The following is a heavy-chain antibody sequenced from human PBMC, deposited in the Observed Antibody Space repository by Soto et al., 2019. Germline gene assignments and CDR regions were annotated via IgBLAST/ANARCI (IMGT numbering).Heavy chain of an antibody. CDR1: GYTFASYY. Sequence: QVQLVQSGAEVKKPGASVKVSCKASGYTFASYYMHWVRQAPGQGLEWMGIINPSGGSTSYAQKFQGRVTMTRDTSTSTVYMELSSLRSEDTAVYYCARVRLRPQDWFDPWGQGTLVTVSS. CDR3: ARVRLRPQDWFDP. J-gene: IGHJ5*02. V-gene: IGHV1-46*01. D-gene: IGHD5-12*01. CDR2: INPSGGST.